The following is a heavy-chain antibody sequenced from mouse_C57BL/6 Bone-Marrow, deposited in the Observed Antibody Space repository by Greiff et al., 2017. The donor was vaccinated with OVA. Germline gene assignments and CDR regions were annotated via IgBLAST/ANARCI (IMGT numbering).Heavy chain of an antibody. J-gene: IGHJ1*03. CDR2: ISNGGGST. V-gene: IGHV5-12*01. Sequence: EVKLMESGGGLVQPGGSLKLSCAASGFTFSDYYMYWVRQTPEKRLEWVAYISNGGGSTYYPDTVKGRFTISRDNAKNTLYLQMSRLKSEDTAMYYCARHPVLGLRTLYWYFDVWGTGTTVTVSS. CDR3: ARHPVLGLRTLYWYFDV. D-gene: IGHD3-1*01. CDR1: GFTFSDYY.